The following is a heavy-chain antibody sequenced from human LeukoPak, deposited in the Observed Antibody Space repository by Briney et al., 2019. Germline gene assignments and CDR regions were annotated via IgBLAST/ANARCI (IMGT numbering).Heavy chain of an antibody. V-gene: IGHV1-46*01. CDR2: INPSGGST. CDR1: GYTFTSYY. Sequence: ASVKVSCKASGYTFTSYYMHWVRQAPGQGLEWTGIINPSGGSTSSAEKFQGRVTMTREMSTSTVYMELSSLRSEDTAVYYCARDTRTGIAAAGNFDYWGQGTLVTVSS. D-gene: IGHD6-13*01. J-gene: IGHJ4*02. CDR3: ARDTRTGIAAAGNFDY.